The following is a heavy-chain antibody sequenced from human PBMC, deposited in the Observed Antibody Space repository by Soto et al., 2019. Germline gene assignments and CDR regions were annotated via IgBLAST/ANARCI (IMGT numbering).Heavy chain of an antibody. J-gene: IGHJ3*02. V-gene: IGHV3-9*01. D-gene: IGHD2-15*01. CDR1: GFTFYDYA. CDR3: AKDVRVAATPSAFDI. CDR2: ISWNSGSI. Sequence: GGSLRLSCAASGFTFYDYAMHWVRQAPGKGLEWVSGISWNSGSIGYADSVKGRFTISRDNAKNSLYLQMNSLRAEDTALYYCAKDVRVAATPSAFDIWGQGTMVTVSS.